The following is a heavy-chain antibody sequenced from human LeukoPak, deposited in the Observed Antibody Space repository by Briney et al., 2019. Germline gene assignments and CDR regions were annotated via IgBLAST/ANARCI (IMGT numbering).Heavy chain of an antibody. D-gene: IGHD3-10*01. CDR2: IYPGDSDT. J-gene: IGHJ3*02. V-gene: IGHV5-51*01. CDR1: GCCFIKYW. CDR3: ARGMVRGTLGRAFDI. Sequence: HGESLQISCKGSGCCFIKYWIAWVRQTPGKGLEWMGIIYPGDSDTRYSPSFEGHVSISVDQSINNAYLQWSSLKASDSAMYYCARGMVRGTLGRAFDIWGQGTMVTASS.